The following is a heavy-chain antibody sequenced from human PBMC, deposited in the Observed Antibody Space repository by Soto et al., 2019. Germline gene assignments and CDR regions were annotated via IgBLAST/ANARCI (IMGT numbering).Heavy chain of an antibody. D-gene: IGHD2-8*02. V-gene: IGHV4-34*01. CDR3: ARDKITGLFDY. Sequence: QVQLQQWGAGLLKPSETLSLTCADYGGSFSGYYWTWIRQPPGTGLEWIGEINHSGSTNYNTSLKSRVTISVDTSKNQFSLKLTSVTAADTAVYYCARDKITGLFDYWGQGTLVTVSS. J-gene: IGHJ4*02. CDR1: GGSFSGYY. CDR2: INHSGST.